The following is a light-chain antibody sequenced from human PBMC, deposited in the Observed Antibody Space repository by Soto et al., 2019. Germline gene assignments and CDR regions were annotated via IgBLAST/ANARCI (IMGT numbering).Light chain of an antibody. Sequence: EVVMTQAPATLSVSPGERATLSCRASQSVGQSLAWYQHKPGQAPRLLIYGASTRSTGIPARFSGSGSGTQFTLTISSLQSEDFAVYFCQQYNNWPPLTFGGGTKVEIK. CDR3: QQYNNWPPLT. CDR2: GAS. J-gene: IGKJ4*01. CDR1: QSVGQS. V-gene: IGKV3-15*01.